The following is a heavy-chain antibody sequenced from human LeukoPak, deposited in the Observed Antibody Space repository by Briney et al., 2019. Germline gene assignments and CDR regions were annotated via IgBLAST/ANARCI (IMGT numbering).Heavy chain of an antibody. CDR1: GFTFSSYG. CDR3: AKDPEEILWFGEFFFDY. J-gene: IGHJ4*02. V-gene: IGHV3-23*01. CDR2: ISGSGGST. D-gene: IGHD3-10*01. Sequence: GGSLRLSCAASGFTFSSYGMSWVRQAPGKGLEWVSAISGSGGSTYYADSVKGRFTISRDNSKNTLYLQMNSLRAEDTAVYYCAKDPEEILWFGEFFFDYWGQGTLITVSS.